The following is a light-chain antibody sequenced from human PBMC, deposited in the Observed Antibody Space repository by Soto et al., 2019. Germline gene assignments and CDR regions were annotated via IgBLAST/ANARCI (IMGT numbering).Light chain of an antibody. CDR2: GAF. CDR3: QQRSSSAPLT. Sequence: EIVMKQAPATLSVSPGGRATLSCRASQSVRSNLAWYQQKPGQSPRLLIYGAFNRATGIPARFSGSGSGTAFTLTIRSLEHEDFAVYSCQQRSSSAPLTFGGRTKVDIK. J-gene: IGKJ4*01. CDR1: QSVRSN. V-gene: IGKV3-11*01.